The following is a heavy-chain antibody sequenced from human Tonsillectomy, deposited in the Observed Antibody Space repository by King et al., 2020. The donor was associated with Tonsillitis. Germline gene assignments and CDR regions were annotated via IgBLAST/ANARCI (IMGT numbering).Heavy chain of an antibody. J-gene: IGHJ4*02. Sequence: VQLQQWGAGLLKPSETLSLTCAVYGGSFSGYYWSWIRQPPGKGLEWIGEINHSGSTNYNPSLKSRVTVSVDTSKNQFSLKLSSVTAADTAVYYCARGGPARWYPTNPFDYWGQGTLVTVSS. CDR1: GGSFSGYY. D-gene: IGHD2-15*01. CDR3: ARGGPARWYPTNPFDY. V-gene: IGHV4-34*01. CDR2: INHSGST.